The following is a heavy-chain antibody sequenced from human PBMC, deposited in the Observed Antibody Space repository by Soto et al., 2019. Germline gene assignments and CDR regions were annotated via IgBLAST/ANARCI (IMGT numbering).Heavy chain of an antibody. D-gene: IGHD6-19*01. CDR3: ARGGTVAANFDY. Sequence: QVHLVQSGAEVKKPGASVKVSCKASGYPFTSYYMHWVRQAPGQGIEWMGMFNPTGGYTNYAQKFQGRVTMTSDTSTSTVYMEMSSLRSEDTAVYYCARGGTVAANFDYWGQGTLVTVSS. CDR2: FNPTGGYT. CDR1: GYPFTSYY. V-gene: IGHV1-46*01. J-gene: IGHJ4*02.